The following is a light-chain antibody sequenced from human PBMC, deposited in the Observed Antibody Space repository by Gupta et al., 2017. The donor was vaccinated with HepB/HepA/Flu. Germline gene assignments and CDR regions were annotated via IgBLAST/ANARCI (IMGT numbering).Light chain of an antibody. CDR1: QSISSD. CDR3: KETYDTPRT. V-gene: IGKV1-39*01. Sequence: DIQLTESPSSLSASVGDRVTITCRPSQSISSDLNWYQQKPGKAPELLIYAASTLQTGVPSRFSGSGSGTDFTLKVSSVQPEDFATYYCKETYDTPRTCGGGTKVEIK. CDR2: AAS. J-gene: IGKJ4*02.